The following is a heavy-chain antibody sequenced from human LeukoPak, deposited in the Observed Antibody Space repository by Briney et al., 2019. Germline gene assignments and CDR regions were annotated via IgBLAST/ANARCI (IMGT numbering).Heavy chain of an antibody. J-gene: IGHJ4*02. CDR1: GGSISSSSYY. V-gene: IGHV4-39*07. CDR2: IYYSGST. CDR3: AKAKLLWFGSRFGGATQNDY. Sequence: SETLSLTCTVSGGSISSSSYYWGWIRQPPGKGLEWIGSIYYSGSTNYNPSLKSRVTISVDTSKNQFSLKLASVTAADTAVYYCAKAKLLWFGSRFGGATQNDYWGQGTLVTVSS. D-gene: IGHD3-10*01.